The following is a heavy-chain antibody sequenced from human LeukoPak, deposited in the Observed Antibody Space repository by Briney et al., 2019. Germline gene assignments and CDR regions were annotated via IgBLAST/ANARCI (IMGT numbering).Heavy chain of an antibody. D-gene: IGHD5-12*01. CDR1: GFTFSSYW. J-gene: IGHJ6*03. CDR2: VNSDGTGT. V-gene: IGHV3-74*01. CDR3: IRTLIVATSPYMDV. Sequence: GGSLRLSRAASGFTFSSYWMHWVRQAPGKGLVWVSRVNSDGTGTTYADSVEGRLTISRDNAKNTVYLQMNSLRAEDTAIYYCIRTLIVATSPYMDVWGKGTTVTVSS.